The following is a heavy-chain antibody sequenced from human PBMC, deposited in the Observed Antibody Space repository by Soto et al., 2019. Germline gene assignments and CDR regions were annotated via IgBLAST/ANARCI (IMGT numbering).Heavy chain of an antibody. D-gene: IGHD5-18*01. Sequence: EVQLVESGGGLVQPGGSLRLSCAASGFTFSSYEMNWVRQAPGKGLEWVSYISSSGSIVHYAASVKGRFTISRDNAKNSLYLQMNSLRAEDTALYYCTREPYVDAGMDFDYWGQGTLVTVSS. CDR1: GFTFSSYE. CDR2: ISSSGSIV. V-gene: IGHV3-48*03. CDR3: TREPYVDAGMDFDY. J-gene: IGHJ4*02.